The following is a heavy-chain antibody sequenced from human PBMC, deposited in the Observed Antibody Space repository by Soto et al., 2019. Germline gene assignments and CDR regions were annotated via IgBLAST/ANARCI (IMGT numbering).Heavy chain of an antibody. CDR3: ARARSYYYGSGSYWSFAV. D-gene: IGHD3-10*01. Sequence: SQTLLLTCAISGEGVSSNSAAWNWIRQSPSRGLEWLGRTYYRSKWYNDYAVSVKSRITINPDTSKNQFSLQLNSVTPEDTAVYYCARARSYYYGSGSYWSFAVWGQGTTVTSP. V-gene: IGHV6-1*01. J-gene: IGHJ6*02. CDR2: TYYRSKWYN. CDR1: GEGVSSNSAA.